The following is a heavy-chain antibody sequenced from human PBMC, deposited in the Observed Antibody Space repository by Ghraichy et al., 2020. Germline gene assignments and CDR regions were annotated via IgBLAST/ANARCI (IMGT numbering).Heavy chain of an antibody. CDR3: ATSGGSSLRSVGGFYYYYGMDV. J-gene: IGHJ6*02. CDR2: FDPEDGET. Sequence: ASVKVSCKVSGYTLTELSMHWVRQAPGKGLEWMGGFDPEDGETIYEQKFQGRVTMTEDTSTDTAYMELSSLRSEDTAVYYCATSGGSSLRSVGGFYYYYGMDVWGQGTTVTVSS. V-gene: IGHV1-24*01. CDR1: GYTLTELS. D-gene: IGHD3-16*01.